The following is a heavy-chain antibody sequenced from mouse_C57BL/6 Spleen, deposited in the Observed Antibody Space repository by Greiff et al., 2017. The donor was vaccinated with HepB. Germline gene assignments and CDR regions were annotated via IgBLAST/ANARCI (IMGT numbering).Heavy chain of an antibody. CDR2: IYPGDGDT. CDR1: GYAFSSSW. V-gene: IGHV1-82*01. CDR3: ARESPAYFDY. Sequence: VQLVESGPELVKPGASVKISCKASGYAFSSSWMNWVKQRPGKGLEWIGRIYPGDGDTNYNGKFKGKATLTADKSSSTAYMQLSSLTSEDSAVYFCARESPAYFDYWGQGTTLTVSS. J-gene: IGHJ2*01. D-gene: IGHD1-2*01.